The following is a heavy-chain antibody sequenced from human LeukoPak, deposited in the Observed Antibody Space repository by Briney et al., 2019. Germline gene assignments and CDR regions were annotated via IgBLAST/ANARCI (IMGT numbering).Heavy chain of an antibody. D-gene: IGHD2-2*01. V-gene: IGHV3-11*04. J-gene: IGHJ6*02. CDR1: GFTVSSNY. CDR3: ARVYCSSTSCPAYYYYGMDV. Sequence: GGSLRLSCAASGFTVSSNYMSWVRQTPGKGLEWVSYISSSGSTIYYADSVKGRFTISRDNAKNSLYLQMNSLRAEDTAVYYCARVYCSSTSCPAYYYYGMDVWGQGTTVTVSS. CDR2: ISSSGSTI.